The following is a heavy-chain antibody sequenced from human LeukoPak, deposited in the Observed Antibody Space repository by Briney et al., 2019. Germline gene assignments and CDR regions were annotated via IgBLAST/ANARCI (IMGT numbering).Heavy chain of an antibody. CDR2: IYYSGST. CDR1: GGSFSGYY. Sequence: PSETLSLTCAVYGGSFSGYYWSWIRQPPGKGLEWIGYIYYSGSTNYNPSLKSRVTISVDTSKNQFSLKLSSVSAADTAVYYCARGVVIAPQTFDYWGQGTLVTVSS. CDR3: ARGVVIAPQTFDY. V-gene: IGHV4-59*01. J-gene: IGHJ4*02. D-gene: IGHD2-21*01.